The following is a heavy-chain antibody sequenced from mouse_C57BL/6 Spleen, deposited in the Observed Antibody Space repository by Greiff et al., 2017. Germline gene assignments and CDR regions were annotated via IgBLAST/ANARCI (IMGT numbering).Heavy chain of an antibody. V-gene: IGHV1-69*01. CDR1: GYTFTSYW. D-gene: IGHD1-1*01. CDR3: ARNYYGSSYASLGY. CDR2: IDPSDSYT. J-gene: IGHJ3*01. Sequence: VQLQQPGAELVMPGASVKLSCKASGYTFTSYWMHWVKQRPGQGLEWIGEIDPSDSYTYYNQKFKGKSTLTVDKSPSTAYMQLSSLTSEDSAVYYCARNYYGSSYASLGYWGQGTLVTVSA.